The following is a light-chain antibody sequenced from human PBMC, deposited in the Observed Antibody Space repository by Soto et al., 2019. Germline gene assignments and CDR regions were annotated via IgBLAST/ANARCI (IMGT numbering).Light chain of an antibody. J-gene: IGLJ1*01. Sequence: SVLTRAASGSGTPGQRVSITSSGSSSNIGSNTVNWYQQLPGTAPKLLIYTNNQRPSGVPDRFSGSKSGTSASLAISGLQSEDEADYYCAAWDDSLNGLYVFGTGTKVTVL. V-gene: IGLV1-44*01. CDR3: AAWDDSLNGLYV. CDR1: SSNIGSNT. CDR2: TNN.